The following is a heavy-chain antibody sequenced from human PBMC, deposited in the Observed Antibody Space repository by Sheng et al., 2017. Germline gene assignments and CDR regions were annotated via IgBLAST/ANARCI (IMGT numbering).Heavy chain of an antibody. CDR1: GGSFSGYY. CDR2: INHSGST. V-gene: IGHV4-34*01. Sequence: QVQLQQWGAGLLKPSETLSLTCAVYGGSFSGYYWSWIRQPPGKGLEWIGEINHSGSTNYNPSLKSRVTISVDTSKNQFSLKLSSVTAADTAVYYCARRGLRWLNAFDIWGQGDKWSPSL. D-gene: IGHD5-12*01. CDR3: ARRGLRWLNAFDI. J-gene: IGHJ3*02.